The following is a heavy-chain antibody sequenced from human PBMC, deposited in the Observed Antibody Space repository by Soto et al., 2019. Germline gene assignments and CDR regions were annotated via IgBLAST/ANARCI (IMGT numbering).Heavy chain of an antibody. D-gene: IGHD3-10*01. CDR1: GYTLTIYG. Sequence: ASVKGAWKASGYTLTIYGGGWGRHATRQGLEWMGWISAYNGNTNYAQKLQGRVTMTTDTSTSTAYMELRSLRSDDTAVYYCASSYYYGSGSYSTNYYYYGMDVWGQGTTVTVSS. CDR3: ASSYYYGSGSYSTNYYYYGMDV. CDR2: ISAYNGNT. V-gene: IGHV1-18*01. J-gene: IGHJ6*02.